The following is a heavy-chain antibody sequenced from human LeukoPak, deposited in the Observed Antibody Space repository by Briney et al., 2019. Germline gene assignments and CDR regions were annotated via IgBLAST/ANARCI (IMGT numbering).Heavy chain of an antibody. CDR2: IYYSGST. Sequence: SETLSLTCTVSGGSISSYYWSWIRQPPGKGLEWIGYIYYSGSTNYNPSLKSRVTISVDTSKNQFSLKLSSVTAADTAVYYCAGSYSYVGWGFDPWGQGTLVTVSS. CDR1: GGSISSYY. D-gene: IGHD5-18*01. CDR3: AGSYSYVGWGFDP. V-gene: IGHV4-59*01. J-gene: IGHJ5*02.